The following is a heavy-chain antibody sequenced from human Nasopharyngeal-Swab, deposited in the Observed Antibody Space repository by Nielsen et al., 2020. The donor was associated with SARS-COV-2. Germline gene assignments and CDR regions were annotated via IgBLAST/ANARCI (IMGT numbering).Heavy chain of an antibody. CDR3: ARDGQSRTNWFDP. CDR2: ISSTGDYI. V-gene: IGHV3-21*01. Sequence: GESLKLSCVASGFTFSLYTMNWVRQTPGKGLEWVSAISSTGDYIYHAASVKGRFSISRDNAKNSVYLQMDSLRAEDTAVYYCARDGQSRTNWFDPWGQGTVVTVSS. CDR1: GFTFSLYT. D-gene: IGHD2-8*01. J-gene: IGHJ5*02.